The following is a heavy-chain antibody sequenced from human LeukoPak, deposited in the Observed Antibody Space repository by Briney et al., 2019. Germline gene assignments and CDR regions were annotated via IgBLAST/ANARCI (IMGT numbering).Heavy chain of an antibody. CDR2: IYSGGST. CDR3: ARDPVPGDAFDI. CDR1: GFTVSSNY. V-gene: IGHV3-53*01. Sequence: GGSLRLSCAASGFTVSSNYMSWVRQAPGKGLEWVSVIYSGGSTYYADSVKSRFTISRDNSKNTLYLQMNSLRAEDTAVYYCARDPVPGDAFDIWGQGTMVTVSS. J-gene: IGHJ3*02. D-gene: IGHD1-14*01.